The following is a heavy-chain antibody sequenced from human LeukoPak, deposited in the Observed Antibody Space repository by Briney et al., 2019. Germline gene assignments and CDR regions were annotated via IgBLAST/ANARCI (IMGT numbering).Heavy chain of an antibody. Sequence: GASVKVSCKASGGTFSSYAISWVRQAPGQGLEWMGGIIPIFGTANYAQKFQGRVTITADESTSTAYMELSSLRSEDTAVYYCARDVGDYYGSGSNNDWFDPWGQGTLVTVSS. CDR3: ARDVGDYYGSGSNNDWFDP. V-gene: IGHV1-69*13. CDR2: IIPIFGTA. CDR1: GGTFSSYA. D-gene: IGHD3-10*01. J-gene: IGHJ5*02.